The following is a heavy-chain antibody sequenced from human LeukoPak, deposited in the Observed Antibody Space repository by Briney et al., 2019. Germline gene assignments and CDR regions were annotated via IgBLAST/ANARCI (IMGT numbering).Heavy chain of an antibody. V-gene: IGHV3-23*01. CDR2: ISGSGGST. CDR1: GFLFSNYA. Sequence: GSLRLSCAASGFLFSNYAMSWVRQAPGKGLEWVSGISGSGGSTYYADSVKGRFTISRDNSKNTLYLQINSLRAEDTAVYYCAKDLGYTSGWSDYWGQGTLVTVSS. CDR3: AKDLGYTSGWSDY. D-gene: IGHD6-19*01. J-gene: IGHJ4*02.